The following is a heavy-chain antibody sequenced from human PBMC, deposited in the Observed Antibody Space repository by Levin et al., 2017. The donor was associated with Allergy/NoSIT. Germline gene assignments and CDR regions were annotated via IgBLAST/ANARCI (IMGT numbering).Heavy chain of an antibody. CDR2: IPYDGSVK. Sequence: GGSLRLSCAASGFTFRTYAMHWVRQAPGKGLEWVAVIPYDGSVKYYADSVKGRFTISRDNSKNTLFLQMNSLRDEDTAVYYCASGDSAGAYHYYAMDVWGQGTTVTVSS. V-gene: IGHV3-30-3*01. J-gene: IGHJ6*02. CDR1: GFTFRTYA. CDR3: ASGDSAGAYHYYAMDV. D-gene: IGHD6-13*01.